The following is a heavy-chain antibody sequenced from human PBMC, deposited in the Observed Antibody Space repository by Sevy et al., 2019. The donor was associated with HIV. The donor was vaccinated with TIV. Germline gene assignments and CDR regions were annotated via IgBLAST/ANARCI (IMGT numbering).Heavy chain of an antibody. Sequence: SETPSLSCTVSGGSITSLYWNWIRQPPGKGLEWIANIYYNGHINYNPSLKSRVTLSLDTSKNQFSLRLSSVTAADTAMYYCAGENAWGRGYSWGQGTLVTVSS. J-gene: IGHJ4*02. D-gene: IGHD1-26*01. CDR3: AGENAWGRGYS. CDR2: IYYNGHI. V-gene: IGHV4-59*08. CDR1: GGSITSLY.